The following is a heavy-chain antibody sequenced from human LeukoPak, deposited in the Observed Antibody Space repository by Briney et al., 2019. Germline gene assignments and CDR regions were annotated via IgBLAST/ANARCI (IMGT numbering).Heavy chain of an antibody. V-gene: IGHV3-15*01. CDR1: GFTFSNAW. CDR3: TTDRGDNWNDWDYFDY. D-gene: IGHD1-20*01. J-gene: IGHJ4*02. CDR2: IKSKIDGGTT. Sequence: GGSLRLSCAVSGFTFSNAWMSWVRQAPGKGLEWVGRIKSKIDGGTTDYAAPVKGRFTISRDDSKNTVYLQMNSLKTKDTAVYYCTTDRGDNWNDWDYFDYWGQGTLVTVSS.